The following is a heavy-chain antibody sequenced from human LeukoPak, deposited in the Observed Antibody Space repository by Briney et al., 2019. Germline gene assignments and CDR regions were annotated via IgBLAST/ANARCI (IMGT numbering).Heavy chain of an antibody. V-gene: IGHV4-38-2*01. D-gene: IGHD3-3*01. CDR3: ARHNRPATDDFWSGYYFRILSPFDY. J-gene: IGHJ4*02. CDR1: GYSIGSGYY. Sequence: SETLSLTXAVSGYSIGSGYYWGWIRQPPGKGLERMGSIYNSGSTYYNPPLKSTVTISVDTSKNQFSLKLSSVTAADTAVYYCARHNRPATDDFWSGYYFRILSPFDYWGQGTLVTVSS. CDR2: IYNSGST.